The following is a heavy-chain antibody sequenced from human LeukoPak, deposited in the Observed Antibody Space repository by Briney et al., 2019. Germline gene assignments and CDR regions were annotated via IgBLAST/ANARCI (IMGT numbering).Heavy chain of an antibody. D-gene: IGHD3-22*01. J-gene: IGHJ5*02. CDR1: GVSVSSGSYY. CDR3: ARLVDTPVIRGYYFDP. Sequence: SRTLSLTCTVSGVSVSSGSYYWSWIRQPAGKGLEWIGRIYISGSTNYNSSLRGRVTMSIDTSKNQFSLTLTSVTAADTAVYYCARLVDTPVIRGYYFDPWGQGTLVTVSS. CDR2: IYISGST. V-gene: IGHV4-61*02.